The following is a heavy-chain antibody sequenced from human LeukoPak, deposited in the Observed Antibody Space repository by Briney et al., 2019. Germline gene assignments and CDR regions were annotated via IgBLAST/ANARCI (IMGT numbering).Heavy chain of an antibody. CDR3: ARAGIAVAGTPYYYYGMDV. D-gene: IGHD6-19*01. CDR2: IYYSGST. Sequence: PSETLSLTCTVSGGSISSGDYYWSWIRQPPGKGLEWIGYIYYSGSTNYNPSLKSRVTISVDTSKNQFSLKLSSVTAADTAVYYCARAGIAVAGTPYYYYGMDVWGQGTTVTVSS. J-gene: IGHJ6*02. CDR1: GGSISSGDYY. V-gene: IGHV4-61*08.